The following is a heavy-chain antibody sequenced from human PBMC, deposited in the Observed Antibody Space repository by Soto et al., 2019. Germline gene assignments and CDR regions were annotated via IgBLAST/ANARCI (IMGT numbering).Heavy chain of an antibody. CDR2: ISSNGANT. V-gene: IGHV3-23*01. Sequence: GGSLRLSCAASGFTFDSPYSHGMSWVRQSPGKGPEWVSTISSNGANTHYAESVKGRFTISKDASRNTVHLHMNSLRAEDTATYFCVSWVSAHFDYWGHGTPVTVS. CDR1: GFTFDSPYSHG. CDR3: VSWVSAHFDY. D-gene: IGHD2-8*01. J-gene: IGHJ4*01.